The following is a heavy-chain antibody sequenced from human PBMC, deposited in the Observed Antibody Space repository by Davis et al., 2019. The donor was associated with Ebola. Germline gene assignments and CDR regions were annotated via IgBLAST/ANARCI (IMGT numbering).Heavy chain of an antibody. D-gene: IGHD1-26*01. V-gene: IGHV3-74*01. CDR3: ATLPGYY. Sequence: HTGGSLRLSCAASGLTFSTSWMHWVRQAPGKGLVWVSRISTDGSVTNYADSVKGRFTISRDNAKNTLYLQMNNLRVEDTAVYYCATLPGYYWGQGTLVTVSS. J-gene: IGHJ4*02. CDR2: ISTDGSVT. CDR1: GLTFSTSW.